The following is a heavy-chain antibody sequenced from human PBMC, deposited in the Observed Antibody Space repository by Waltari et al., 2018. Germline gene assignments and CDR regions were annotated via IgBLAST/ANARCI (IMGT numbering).Heavy chain of an antibody. J-gene: IGHJ4*02. D-gene: IGHD5-12*01. CDR3: ARDEEDIVATILDY. V-gene: IGHV1-3*01. Sequence: KFQGRVTITRDTSASTAYMELSSLRSEDTAVYYCARDEEDIVATILDYWGQGTLVTVSS.